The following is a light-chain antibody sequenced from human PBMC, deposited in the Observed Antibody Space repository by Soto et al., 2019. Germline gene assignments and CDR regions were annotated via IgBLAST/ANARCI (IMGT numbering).Light chain of an antibody. CDR3: QQYNNWPYS. CDR2: DVS. J-gene: IGKJ5*01. V-gene: IGKV3-15*01. CDR1: QGVTTN. Sequence: DILMTQSPVTLSVSPGERATLSCRAGQGVTTNFAWYQQKSGQSPRLLIYDVSIRATGVPARFSGTGSETDFTLTISGLQSEDSAIYFCQQYNNWPYSFGQGTRLEIK.